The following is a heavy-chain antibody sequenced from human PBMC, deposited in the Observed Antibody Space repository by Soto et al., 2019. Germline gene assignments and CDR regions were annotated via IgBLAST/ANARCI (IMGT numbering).Heavy chain of an antibody. D-gene: IGHD3-3*02. V-gene: IGHV3-30-3*01. CDR2: ISYDGSNK. CDR1: GFTFSSYA. Sequence: QVQLVESGGGVVQPGRSLRLSCAASGFTFSSYAMHWVRQAPGKGLEWVAVISYDGSNKYYADSVKGRFTISRDNSKNTLYLQMNSLRAEDTAVYYCASFSLGYYYGMDVWGQGTTVTVSS. J-gene: IGHJ6*02. CDR3: ASFSLGYYYGMDV.